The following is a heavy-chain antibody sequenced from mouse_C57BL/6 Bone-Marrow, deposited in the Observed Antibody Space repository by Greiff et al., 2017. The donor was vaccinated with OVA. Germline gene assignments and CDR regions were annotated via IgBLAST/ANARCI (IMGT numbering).Heavy chain of an antibody. D-gene: IGHD1-1*01. V-gene: IGHV1-74*01. Sequence: QVHVKQPGAELVKPGASVKVSCKASGYTFTNYWMHWVKQRPGQGLEWIGRIHPSDSDTNYNQKFKGKATLTVDKSSSTAYMQLSSLTSEDSAVYYCARGGSSSFYYAMDYWGQGTSVTVSS. CDR3: ARGGSSSFYYAMDY. J-gene: IGHJ4*01. CDR1: GYTFTNYW. CDR2: IHPSDSDT.